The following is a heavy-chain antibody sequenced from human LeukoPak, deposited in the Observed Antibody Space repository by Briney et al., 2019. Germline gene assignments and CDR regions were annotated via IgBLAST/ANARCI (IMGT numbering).Heavy chain of an antibody. CDR2: IYYSGST. Sequence: SETLSLTCTVSGGSLSSYCWSWFRQPPGKRLEWIGYIYYSGSTNYNPSLKSRVTISIDTSKNQFSLKLSSVTAADTAVYFCARDSGSHYYFDYWGQGTLVTVSS. J-gene: IGHJ4*02. CDR1: GGSLSSYC. CDR3: ARDSGSHYYFDY. D-gene: IGHD1-26*01. V-gene: IGHV4-59*01.